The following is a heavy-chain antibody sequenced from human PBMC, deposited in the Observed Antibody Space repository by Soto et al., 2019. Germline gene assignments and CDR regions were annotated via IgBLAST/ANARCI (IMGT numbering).Heavy chain of an antibody. CDR3: ARDYYGAGSQYYYYGMEV. D-gene: IGHD3-10*01. CDR2: IYHSGGA. CDR1: GDSITSGGYY. V-gene: IGHV4-31*03. Sequence: SETLSLTCTVSGDSITSGGYYWSWLRQPPGKGLEWIGYIYHSGGASYNPSLRGRAVISIDTSKNQLSLRLNAVTAADTATYYCARDYYGAGSQYYYYGMEVWGQGTTVTVSS. J-gene: IGHJ6*02.